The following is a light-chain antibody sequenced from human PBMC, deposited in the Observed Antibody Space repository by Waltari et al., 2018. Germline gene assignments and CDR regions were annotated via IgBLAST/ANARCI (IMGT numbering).Light chain of an antibody. J-gene: IGLJ2*01. CDR3: QSYDSSLSGSV. CDR2: GNS. CDR1: SSNIGAGYD. Sequence: QSGLTHPPSVSGAPGQRVTISCTGCSSNIGAGYDVHWYQLLPGTAPKLLIYGNSNRPSGVPDRFSGSKSGTSASLAITGLQAEDEAGYYCQSYDSSLSGSVFGGGTKLTVL. V-gene: IGLV1-40*01.